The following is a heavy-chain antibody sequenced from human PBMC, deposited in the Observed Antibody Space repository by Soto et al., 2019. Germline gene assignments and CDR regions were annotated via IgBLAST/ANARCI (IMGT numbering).Heavy chain of an antibody. J-gene: IGHJ5*02. V-gene: IGHV4-30-4*01. Sequence: PSETLSLTCTVSGGSISSGDYYWSWIRQPPGKGLEWIGYIYYIGSTYYNPSLKSRVTISVDTSKNQFSLKLSSVTAADTAVYYCARGGSGWYNWFDPCGQGTLVTVSS. CDR1: GGSISSGDYY. CDR2: IYYIGST. CDR3: ARGGSGWYNWFDP. D-gene: IGHD6-19*01.